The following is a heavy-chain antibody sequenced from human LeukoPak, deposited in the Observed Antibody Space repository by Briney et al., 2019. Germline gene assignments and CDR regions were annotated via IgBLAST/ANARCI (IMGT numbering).Heavy chain of an antibody. CDR3: AREVWKYDY. V-gene: IGHV1-2*02. J-gene: IGHJ4*02. CDR1: GYAFTAYY. CDR2: IDPSNGGP. Sequence: GASVKVSCKTSGYAFTAYYIHWVRQAPGQGLEWMGWIDPSNGGPNYAQKFQGRVTVTRDTSISTAYMELSRLTSDDTAVYYCAREVWKYDYWGQGTLVIVSS. D-gene: IGHD1-1*01.